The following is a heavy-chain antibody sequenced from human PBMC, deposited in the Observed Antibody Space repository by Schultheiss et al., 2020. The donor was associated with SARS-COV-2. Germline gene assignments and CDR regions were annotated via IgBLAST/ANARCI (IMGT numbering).Heavy chain of an antibody. V-gene: IGHV3-23*01. CDR2: ISGSGGST. D-gene: IGHD3-10*01. Sequence: GGSLRLSCAASGFTFDDYGMSWVRQAPGKGLEWVSAISGSGGSTYYADSVKGRFTISRDNSKNTLYLQMNSLRAEDTAVYYCARDGKLWWFGELLFYYYMDVWGKGTTVTVSS. CDR3: ARDGKLWWFGELLFYYYMDV. J-gene: IGHJ6*03. CDR1: GFTFDDYG.